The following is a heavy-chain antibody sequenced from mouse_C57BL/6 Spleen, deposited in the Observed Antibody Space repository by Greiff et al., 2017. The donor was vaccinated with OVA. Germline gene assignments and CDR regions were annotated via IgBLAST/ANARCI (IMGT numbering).Heavy chain of an antibody. CDR2: IWWDDDK. Sequence: QVTLKVSGPGILQPSQTLSLTCSFSGFSLSTFGMGVGWIRQPSGNGLVWLAYIWWDDDKYYNPALKSWPSISKDTSKNQVILKIANVDTADTATYYGARILHDYDWYFDVWGIGTTVTVSS. CDR3: ARILHDYDWYFDV. D-gene: IGHD2-4*01. J-gene: IGHJ1*03. V-gene: IGHV8-8*01. CDR1: GFSLSTFGMG.